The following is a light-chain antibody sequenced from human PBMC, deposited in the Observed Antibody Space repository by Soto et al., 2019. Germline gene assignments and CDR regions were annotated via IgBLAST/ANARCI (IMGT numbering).Light chain of an antibody. J-gene: IGKJ1*01. V-gene: IGKV3-15*01. Sequence: EIVMTQYPATLSVSPGERATLSCRASQSVSSDLAWYHQKPGQAPRLLIYGASTRATGIPARFSGSGSGTEFTLSINSLQSEDFAVYYCQQYNNWPRTFGQGTKVEIK. CDR3: QQYNNWPRT. CDR1: QSVSSD. CDR2: GAS.